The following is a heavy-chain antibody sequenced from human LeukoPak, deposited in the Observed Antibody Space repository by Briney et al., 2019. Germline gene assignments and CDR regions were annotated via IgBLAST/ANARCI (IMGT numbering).Heavy chain of an antibody. Sequence: ASVKVSCKVSGYTLTELSMHWVRQAPGKGLEWMGGFDPEDGETIYAQKFQGRVTMTEDTSTDTAYMELSSLRSEDTAVYYRATVRIYYDSSGYPNFDYWGQGTLVTVSS. CDR3: ATVRIYYDSSGYPNFDY. CDR1: GYTLTELS. J-gene: IGHJ4*02. CDR2: FDPEDGET. V-gene: IGHV1-24*01. D-gene: IGHD3-22*01.